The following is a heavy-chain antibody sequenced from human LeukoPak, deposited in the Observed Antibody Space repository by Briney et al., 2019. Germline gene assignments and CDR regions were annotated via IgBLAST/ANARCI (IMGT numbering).Heavy chain of an antibody. J-gene: IGHJ5*02. V-gene: IGHV4-4*07. CDR3: ARDEIYDFWSGYSTYNWFDP. Sequence: PSETLSLTCTVSGGSISSYYWSWIRQPAGKGLEWIGRIYTSGSTNYNPSLKSRVTMSVDTSKNQFSLKLSSVTAADTAVYYCARDEIYDFWSGYSTYNWFDPWGQGTLVTVSS. D-gene: IGHD3-3*01. CDR1: GGSISSYY. CDR2: IYTSGST.